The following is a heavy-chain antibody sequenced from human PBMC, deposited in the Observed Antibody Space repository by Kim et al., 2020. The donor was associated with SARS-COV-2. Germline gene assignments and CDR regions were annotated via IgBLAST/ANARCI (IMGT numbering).Heavy chain of an antibody. J-gene: IGHJ5*02. CDR2: IWYDGSNK. D-gene: IGHD3-3*01. V-gene: IGHV3-33*01. Sequence: GGSLRLSCAASGFTFSSYGMHWVRQAPGKGLEWVAVIWYDGSNKYYADSVKGRFTISRDNSKNTLYLQMNSLRAEDTAVYYCARDGEPGYYDFWSGYLANPIVTNSNWFDPWGQGTLVTVSS. CDR1: GFTFSSYG. CDR3: ARDGEPGYYDFWSGYLANPIVTNSNWFDP.